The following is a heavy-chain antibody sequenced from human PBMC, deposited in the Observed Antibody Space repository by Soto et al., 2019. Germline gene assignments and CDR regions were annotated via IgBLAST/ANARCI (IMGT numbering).Heavy chain of an antibody. D-gene: IGHD3-10*01. Sequence: NLSETLSRTCTVSGGSISSGGYYWNWIRQHPGKGLEWIGYIYYSGSTYYNPSLKSRVTISVDTSKNQFSLKLSSVTAADTAVYYCARTYYYDSGTSLYLDYWGQGTLVTVSS. CDR1: GGSISSGGYY. CDR3: ARTYYYDSGTSLYLDY. V-gene: IGHV4-31*03. J-gene: IGHJ4*02. CDR2: IYYSGST.